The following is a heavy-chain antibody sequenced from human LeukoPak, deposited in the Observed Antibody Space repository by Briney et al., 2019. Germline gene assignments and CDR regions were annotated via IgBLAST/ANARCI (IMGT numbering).Heavy chain of an antibody. CDR3: ARGSFLYDSNGYNHYYFDY. J-gene: IGHJ4*02. CDR1: GGSFTSHY. CDR2: IYDSGST. D-gene: IGHD3-22*01. Sequence: PSETLSLTCSVSGGSFTSHYWTWIRQPPGKGLEWIGHIYDSGSTNYNPSLKSRVTISVDTSNNQFSLKLSSVTPPNTADNYCARGSFLYDSNGYNHYYFDYWARDPWSPSPQ. V-gene: IGHV4-59*11.